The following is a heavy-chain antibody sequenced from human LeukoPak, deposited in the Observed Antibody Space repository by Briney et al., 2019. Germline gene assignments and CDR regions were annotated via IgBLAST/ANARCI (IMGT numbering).Heavy chain of an antibody. Sequence: SQTLSLTCTVSGGSISSGGYYWSWIRQHPGKGLEWIGEINHSGSTNYNPSLKSRVTISVDTSKNQFSLKLSSVTAADTAVYYCARGLLWSRDWFDPWGQGTLVTVSS. CDR1: GGSISSGGYY. V-gene: IGHV4-31*03. J-gene: IGHJ5*02. CDR3: ARGLLWSRDWFDP. D-gene: IGHD3-10*01. CDR2: INHSGST.